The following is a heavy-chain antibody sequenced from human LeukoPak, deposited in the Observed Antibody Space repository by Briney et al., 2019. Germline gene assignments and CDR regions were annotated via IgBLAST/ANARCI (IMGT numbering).Heavy chain of an antibody. Sequence: SVKVSCKASGFTFTSSAVQWVRQARGQRREWRGGIVVGSGNTTYAQKFQERVTITRDTATRTAYMELRGLRSEDTAEYYCAFTGAYPYWYFDLWGRGTLVTVSS. CDR1: GFTFTSSA. CDR2: IVVGSGNT. V-gene: IGHV1-58*01. J-gene: IGHJ2*01. CDR3: AFTGAYPYWYFDL. D-gene: IGHD1-26*01.